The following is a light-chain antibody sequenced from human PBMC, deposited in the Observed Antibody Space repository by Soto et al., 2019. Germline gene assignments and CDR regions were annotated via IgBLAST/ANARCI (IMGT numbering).Light chain of an antibody. CDR2: GAS. CDR3: QQYNSWAPA. Sequence: EIVMTQSPATLSVSPGERATLSCRASQSVSSNLAWYQQKPGQAPRLLIYGASTRATGIPARFSGSGSGTEFTLSISSLQSADFALYYCQQYNSWAPAFGQGNKLEIK. J-gene: IGKJ2*01. CDR1: QSVSSN. V-gene: IGKV3-15*01.